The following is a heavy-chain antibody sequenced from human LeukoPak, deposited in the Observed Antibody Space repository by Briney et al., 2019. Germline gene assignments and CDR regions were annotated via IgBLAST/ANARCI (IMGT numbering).Heavy chain of an antibody. J-gene: IGHJ4*02. Sequence: GGSLRLSCAASGLTFSNYAMTWVRQAPGEGLEWVSGIGGSGGSTYYSDAVKGRFTISRDNSKNTLYLQMNSLRAEDTAVYYCATYCSSTTCLGYWGQGTLDTVSS. CDR3: ATYCSSTTCLGY. CDR1: GLTFSNYA. D-gene: IGHD2-2*01. CDR2: IGGSGGST. V-gene: IGHV3-23*01.